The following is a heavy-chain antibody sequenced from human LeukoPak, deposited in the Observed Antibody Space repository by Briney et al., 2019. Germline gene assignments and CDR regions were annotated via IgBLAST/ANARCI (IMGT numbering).Heavy chain of an antibody. CDR1: GYTLTELS. CDR2: FDPEDGET. J-gene: IGHJ4*02. Sequence: GASVKVSXKVSGYTLTELSMHWVRQAPGKGLEWMGGFDPEDGETIYAQKFQGRVTMTEDTSTDTAYMELSSLRSEDTAVYYCATSPPWGYCSSTSCYTFFDYWGQGTLVTVSS. V-gene: IGHV1-24*01. CDR3: ATSPPWGYCSSTSCYTFFDY. D-gene: IGHD2-2*02.